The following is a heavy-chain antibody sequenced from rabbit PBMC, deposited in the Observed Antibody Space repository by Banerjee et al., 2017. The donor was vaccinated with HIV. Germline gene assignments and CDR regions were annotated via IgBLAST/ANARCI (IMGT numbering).Heavy chain of an antibody. J-gene: IGHJ4*01. CDR3: ARDLAGVIGWNFGL. D-gene: IGHD4-1*01. V-gene: IGHV1S45*01. CDR1: GFSFSNKYV. Sequence: QEQLEESGGGLVKPGASLTLTCTASGFSFSNKYVMCWVRQAPGKGLEWIACIYTGSSASTYYATWAKGRFTISRTSSTTVSLQMTSLTAADTATYFCARDLAGVIGWNFGLWGPGTLVTVS. CDR2: IYTGSSAST.